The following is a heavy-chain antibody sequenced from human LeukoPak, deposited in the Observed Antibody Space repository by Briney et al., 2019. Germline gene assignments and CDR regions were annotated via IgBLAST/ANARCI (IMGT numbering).Heavy chain of an antibody. Sequence: SETLSLTCAVYGGSFSGYYWSWIRQPPGEGLEWIGEINHSGSTNYNPSLKSRVTISVDTSKNQFSLKLSSVTAADTAVYYCARGSSGYYHLDYWGQGTLVTVSS. CDR3: ARGSSGYYHLDY. CDR2: INHSGST. J-gene: IGHJ4*02. CDR1: GGSFSGYY. D-gene: IGHD3-22*01. V-gene: IGHV4-34*01.